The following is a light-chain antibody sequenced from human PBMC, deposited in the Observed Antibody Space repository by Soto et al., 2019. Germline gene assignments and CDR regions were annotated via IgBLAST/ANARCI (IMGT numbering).Light chain of an antibody. Sequence: QSVLTQPPSASGSPGQSVTISCTGTSSDVGGYNYVSWFQQHPGKAPKLIIHEVNQRPSGVPDRFSGSKSGNTASLTVSGLQAEDEGTYYCSSYTSENTYVFGTGTKV. CDR1: SSDVGGYNY. V-gene: IGLV2-8*01. CDR2: EVN. J-gene: IGLJ1*01. CDR3: SSYTSENTYV.